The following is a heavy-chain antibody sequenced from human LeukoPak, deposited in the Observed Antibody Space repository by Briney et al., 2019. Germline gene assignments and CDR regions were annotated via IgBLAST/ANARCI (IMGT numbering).Heavy chain of an antibody. Sequence: GGSLSLSCAASGFTFSSYEMNWVRQAPGKGLEWVSYISSSGSTIYYADSVKGRFTISRDNAKNSLYLQMNSLRAEDTAVYYCARGITMIVVVISYYFDYWGQGTLVTVSS. CDR1: GFTFSSYE. J-gene: IGHJ4*02. CDR3: ARGITMIVVVISYYFDY. V-gene: IGHV3-48*03. CDR2: ISSSGSTI. D-gene: IGHD3-22*01.